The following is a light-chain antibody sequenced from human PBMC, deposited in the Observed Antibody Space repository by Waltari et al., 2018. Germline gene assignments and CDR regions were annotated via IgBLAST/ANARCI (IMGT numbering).Light chain of an antibody. CDR3: CSYAGRRFYV. V-gene: IGLV2-23*02. CDR2: DVS. J-gene: IGLJ1*01. Sequence: QSALTEPASVSGSPGQSITISCTGTSSDVGGYNYVYWYQQHPGKAPKLMIYDVSKRHSGVSNRFSAPKSGNPPYLTISVLPSEDEADYYCCSYAGRRFYVFGPWTKVTVL. CDR1: SSDVGGYNY.